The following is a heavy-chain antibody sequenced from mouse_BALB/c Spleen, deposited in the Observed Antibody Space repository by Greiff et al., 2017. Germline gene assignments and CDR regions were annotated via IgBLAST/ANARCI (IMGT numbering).Heavy chain of an antibody. CDR2: ISSGGST. CDR1: GFTFSSYA. D-gene: IGHD2-4*01. Sequence: DVKLVESGGGLVKPGGSLKLSCAASGFTFSSYAMSWVRQTPEKRLEWVASISSGGSTYYPDSVKGRFTISRDNARNILYLQMSSLRSEDTAMYYCAREMITTRVWFAYWGQGTLVTVSA. CDR3: AREMITTRVWFAY. J-gene: IGHJ3*01. V-gene: IGHV5-6-5*01.